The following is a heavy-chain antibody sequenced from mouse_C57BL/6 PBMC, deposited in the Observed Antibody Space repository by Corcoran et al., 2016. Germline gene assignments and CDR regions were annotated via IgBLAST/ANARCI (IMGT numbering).Heavy chain of an antibody. Sequence: EVQLQQSGPELVKPGASVKISCKASGYTFTDYYMNWVKQSHGKSLEWIGDINPNNGGTSYNQKFKGKATLTVDKSSSTAYMELRSLTSEESAVYYCARQEPSYYAMDYWGQGTSVTVSS. J-gene: IGHJ4*01. CDR1: GYTFTDYY. V-gene: IGHV1-26*01. CDR2: INPNNGGT. CDR3: ARQEPSYYAMDY.